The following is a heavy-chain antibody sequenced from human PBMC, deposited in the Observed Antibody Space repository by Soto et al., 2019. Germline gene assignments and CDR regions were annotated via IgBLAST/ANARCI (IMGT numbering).Heavy chain of an antibody. CDR1: GGSFSGYY. CDR3: ARGLYDYIWGSYRYTSNWFDP. V-gene: IGHV4-34*01. CDR2: INHSGST. Sequence: KTSETLSLTCAVYGGSFSGYYWSWIRQPPGKGLEWIGEINHSGSTDYNPSLKSRVTISVDTSKNQFSLKLSSVTAADTAVYYCARGLYDYIWGSYRYTSNWFDPWGQGTLVTVSS. J-gene: IGHJ5*02. D-gene: IGHD3-16*02.